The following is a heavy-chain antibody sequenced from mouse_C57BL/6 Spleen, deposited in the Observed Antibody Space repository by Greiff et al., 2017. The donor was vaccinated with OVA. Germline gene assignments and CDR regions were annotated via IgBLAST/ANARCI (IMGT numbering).Heavy chain of an antibody. CDR3: ARSYYYGNSYAMDY. V-gene: IGHV1-7*01. Sequence: QKQSGAELAKPGASVKLSCKASGYTFTSYWMHWVKQRPGQGLEWIGYIKPSSGYTKYNQKFKYKATLTADKSSSTAYMQLSSLTYEYSAVYYCARSYYYGNSYAMDYWGQGTSVTVSS. CDR1: GYTFTSYW. J-gene: IGHJ4*01. CDR2: IKPSSGYT. D-gene: IGHD1-1*01.